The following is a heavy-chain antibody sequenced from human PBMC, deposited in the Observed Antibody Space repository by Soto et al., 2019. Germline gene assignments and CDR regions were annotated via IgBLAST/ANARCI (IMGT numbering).Heavy chain of an antibody. CDR3: ATAMDYYDSSVYSAFDI. Sequence: GTSVKVTCKVSGYTLTELSRQWVRQAPGKGLEWMGGFDPEDGETIYAQKFQGRVTMTEDTSTDTAYMELSSLRSEDTAVYYCATAMDYYDSSVYSAFDIWGQGTMVTVSS. CDR1: GYTLTELS. CDR2: FDPEDGET. D-gene: IGHD3-22*01. J-gene: IGHJ3*02. V-gene: IGHV1-24*01.